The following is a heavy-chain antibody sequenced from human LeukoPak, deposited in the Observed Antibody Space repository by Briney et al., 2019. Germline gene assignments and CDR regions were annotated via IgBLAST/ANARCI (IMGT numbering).Heavy chain of an antibody. J-gene: IGHJ4*02. CDR3: AKDLVAVVGYFDY. Sequence: GGSLRLSCAASGFTFSSYAMSWVRQAPGKGLEWVSAISGSGGSTYYADSVKGRFTISRDNSKNTLYLQMNSLRAEDMAVYYCAKDLVAVVGYFDYWAREPWSPSPQ. CDR2: ISGSGGST. V-gene: IGHV3-23*01. CDR1: GFTFSSYA. D-gene: IGHD6-19*01.